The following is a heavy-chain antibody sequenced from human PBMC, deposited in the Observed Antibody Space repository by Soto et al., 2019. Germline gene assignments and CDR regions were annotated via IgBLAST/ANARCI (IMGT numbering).Heavy chain of an antibody. J-gene: IGHJ4*02. V-gene: IGHV1-18*01. D-gene: IGHD1-1*01. Sequence: QVHLVQSGAEVKKPGASVKVSCKASGYTFTSYGITWVRQAPGQGLEWMGWISAHNGNTDYAQKLQGRVIVTRDTPTGTAYMELRSLRSDATAVYYCARGRYGDYWGQGALVTVSS. CDR2: ISAHNGNT. CDR3: ARGRYGDY. CDR1: GYTFTSYG.